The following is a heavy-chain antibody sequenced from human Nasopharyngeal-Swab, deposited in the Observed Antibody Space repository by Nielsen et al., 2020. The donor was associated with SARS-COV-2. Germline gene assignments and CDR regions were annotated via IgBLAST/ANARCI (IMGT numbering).Heavy chain of an antibody. CDR1: GFTFSSYV. CDR3: ARDWRYSSSWYTATFDY. V-gene: IGHV3-21*01. J-gene: IGHJ4*02. CDR2: ISSSSSYI. Sequence: GESLKISCAASGFTFSSYVMSWVRQAPGKGLEWVSSISSSSSYIYYADSVKGRFTISRDNAKNSLYLQMNSLRAEDTAVYYCARDWRYSSSWYTATFDYWGQGTLVTVSS. D-gene: IGHD6-13*01.